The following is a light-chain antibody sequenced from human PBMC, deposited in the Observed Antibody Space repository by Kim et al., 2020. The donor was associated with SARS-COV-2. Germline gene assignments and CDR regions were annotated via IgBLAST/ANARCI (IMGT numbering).Light chain of an antibody. CDR3: QVWDSSSDHVV. J-gene: IGLJ2*01. V-gene: IGLV3-21*04. CDR1: NVGSKS. CDR2: YDS. Sequence: PEKTARITWGGNNVGSKSVHGYQQKPGQAPVLVIYYDSDRPSGIPERFSGSNSGNTATLTISRVEAGDEADYYCQVWDSSSDHVVFGGGTQLTVL.